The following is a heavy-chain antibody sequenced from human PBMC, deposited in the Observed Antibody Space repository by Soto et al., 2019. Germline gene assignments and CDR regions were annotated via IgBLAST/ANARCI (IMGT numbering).Heavy chain of an antibody. D-gene: IGHD4-17*01. Sequence: ASVKVSCKASGYTFTSYGISWVRQAPGQGLEWMGWISAYNGNTNYAQKFQGRVTMTRNTSISTAYMELSSLRSEDTAVYYCARTLYGDNVDYWRQGTLGTVSS. CDR3: ARTLYGDNVDY. CDR1: GYTFTSYG. J-gene: IGHJ4*02. V-gene: IGHV1-18*01. CDR2: ISAYNGNT.